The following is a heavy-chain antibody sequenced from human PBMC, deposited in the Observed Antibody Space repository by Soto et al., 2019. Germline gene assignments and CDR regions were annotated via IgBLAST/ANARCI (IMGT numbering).Heavy chain of an antibody. V-gene: IGHV3-48*01. CDR1: GFTFSMYS. D-gene: IGHD6-19*01. CDR3: VRGADDY. J-gene: IGHJ4*02. Sequence: EVQLVESGGGLVQPGGSLRLSCVASGFTFSMYSMNWDRQAPGKGLEWLSFISSSSSTIYYADSVKGRFTISRDNAKNSLYLQMNSLRGDDTAVYHCVRGADDYWGQGTLVTVSS. CDR2: ISSSSSTI.